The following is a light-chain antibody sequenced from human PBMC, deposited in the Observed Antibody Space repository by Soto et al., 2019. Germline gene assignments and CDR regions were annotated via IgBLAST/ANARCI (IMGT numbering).Light chain of an antibody. J-gene: IGKJ1*01. CDR3: QQYHRAPWT. CDR2: GAS. CDR1: QTISNNF. V-gene: IGKV3-20*01. Sequence: IVLTQSPGTLSLSPGDRATLSCRASQTISNNFLAWYQQNPGQPPRLLIYGASSRATGIPDRFSGSGSGTDFTLTISRLEPEDFAVYYCQQYHRAPWTFGQGTEVEI.